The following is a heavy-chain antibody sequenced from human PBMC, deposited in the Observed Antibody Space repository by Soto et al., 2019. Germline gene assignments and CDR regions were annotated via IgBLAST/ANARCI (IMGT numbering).Heavy chain of an antibody. Sequence: SATLSLTCTVSGGSISSYYWSWIRQPPGKGLEWIGYIYYSGSTNYNPSLKSRVTISVDTSKNQFSLKLSSVTAADTAVYYCARQIAVAGHFDYWGQGTLVTVSS. CDR1: GGSISSYY. V-gene: IGHV4-59*08. CDR3: ARQIAVAGHFDY. D-gene: IGHD6-19*01. CDR2: IYYSGST. J-gene: IGHJ4*02.